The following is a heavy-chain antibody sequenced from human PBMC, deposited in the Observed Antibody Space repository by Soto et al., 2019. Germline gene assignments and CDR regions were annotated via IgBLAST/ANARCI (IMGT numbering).Heavy chain of an antibody. V-gene: IGHV3-30*18. J-gene: IGHJ4*02. CDR1: GFTFSSYG. CDR2: ISYDGSNK. CDR3: VKVYIPPGSRPTCDY. Sequence: GWSLRLSCAASGFTFSSYGMHWVRQAPGKGLEWVAVISYDGSNKYYADSVKGRFTISRDNSKNTLYLQMNSLRAEDTAVYYCVKVYIPPGSRPTCDYWGQGALVT. D-gene: IGHD1-26*01.